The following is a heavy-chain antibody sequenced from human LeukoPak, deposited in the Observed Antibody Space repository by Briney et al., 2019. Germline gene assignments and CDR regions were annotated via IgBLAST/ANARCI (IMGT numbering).Heavy chain of an antibody. CDR3: ARHDRGRVYYGSGKIDI. CDR1: GYSFTSYW. J-gene: IGHJ3*02. Sequence: GESLRISCKGSGYSFTSYWISWVRQMPGKGLEWMGRTDPSDSYTNYSPSFQGHVTISADKSISTAYLQWSSLKASDTAMYYCARHDRGRVYYGSGKIDIWGQGTMVTVSS. CDR2: TDPSDSYT. V-gene: IGHV5-10-1*01. D-gene: IGHD3-10*01.